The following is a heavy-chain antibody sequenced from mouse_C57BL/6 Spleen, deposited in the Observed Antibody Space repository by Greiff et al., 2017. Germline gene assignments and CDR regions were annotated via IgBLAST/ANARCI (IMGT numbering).Heavy chain of an antibody. D-gene: IGHD2-14*01. J-gene: IGHJ2*01. CDR2: IYPGSGNT. V-gene: IGHV1-66*01. CDR3: AREVLGYYFDD. CDR1: GYSFTSYY. Sequence: VQLQQSGPELVKPGASVKISCKASGYSFTSYYIHWVKQRPGQGLEWIGWIYPGSGNTKYNEKFKGKATLTADTSSSTAYMQLSSLTSEDSAVYYCAREVLGYYFDDWGQGTTLTVSS.